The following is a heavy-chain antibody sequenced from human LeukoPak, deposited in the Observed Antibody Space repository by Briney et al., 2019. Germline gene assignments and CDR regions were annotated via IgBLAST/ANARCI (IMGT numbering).Heavy chain of an antibody. V-gene: IGHV3-30*18. CDR3: AKGPLRGTAAAIDY. Sequence: GRSLRLSCAASGFTFNNYGMHWVRQAPGKGLEWVAVISYDGRNKHYPDSVKGRFTISRDISTDTLWLQMDSLRTEDTAVYYCAKGPLRGTAAAIDYWGQGTLVTVSS. J-gene: IGHJ4*02. CDR1: GFTFNNYG. CDR2: ISYDGRNK. D-gene: IGHD2-2*01.